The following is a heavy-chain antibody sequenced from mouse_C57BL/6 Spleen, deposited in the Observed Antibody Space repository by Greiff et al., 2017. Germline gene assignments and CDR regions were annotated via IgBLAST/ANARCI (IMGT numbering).Heavy chain of an antibody. CDR1: GYTFTSYW. V-gene: IGHV1-7*01. J-gene: IGHJ2*01. D-gene: IGHD1-1*01. CDR3: AETTVVDLDYFAY. Sequence: QVQLQQSGAELAKPGASVKLSCKASGYTFTSYWMHWVKQRPGQGLEWIGYINPSSGYTKYNQKFKDKATLTADTSSSTAYLQLRSLTYEDSAVYDCAETTVVDLDYFAYWGQGTTLTVSS. CDR2: INPSSGYT.